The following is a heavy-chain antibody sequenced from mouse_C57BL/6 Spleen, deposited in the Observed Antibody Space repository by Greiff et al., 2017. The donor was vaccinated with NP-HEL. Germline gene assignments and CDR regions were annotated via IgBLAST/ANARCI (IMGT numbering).Heavy chain of an antibody. CDR2: IDPSDSYT. CDR3: ARSNYGSRYYAMDY. J-gene: IGHJ4*01. D-gene: IGHD1-1*01. Sequence: QVQLQQPGAELVKPGASVKLSCKASGYTFTSYWMQWVKQRPGQGLEWIGEIDPSDSYTNYNQKFKGKATLTVDTSSSTAYMQLSSLTSEDSAVYYCARSNYGSRYYAMDYWGQGTSVTVSS. CDR1: GYTFTSYW. V-gene: IGHV1-50*01.